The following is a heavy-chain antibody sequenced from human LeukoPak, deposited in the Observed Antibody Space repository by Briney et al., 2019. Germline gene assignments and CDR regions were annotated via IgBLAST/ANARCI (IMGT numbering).Heavy chain of an antibody. V-gene: IGHV4-39*01. J-gene: IGHJ4*02. CDR2: IYYSGTT. D-gene: IGHD4-17*01. CDR3: ARLRDYGSSYFDY. CDR1: GGSISSSAYY. Sequence: PSETLSLTCTVSGGSISSSAYYWGWIRQPPGKGLEGIGNIYYSGTTYYNPSLKSRVTISVDSSTSQFSLKLSSVTAADTAVYYCARLRDYGSSYFDYWGQGTLVTVSS.